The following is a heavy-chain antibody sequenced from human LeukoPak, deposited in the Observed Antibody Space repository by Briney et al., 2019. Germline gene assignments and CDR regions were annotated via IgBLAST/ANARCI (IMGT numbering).Heavy chain of an antibody. J-gene: IGHJ4*02. CDR3: ARDMFLYDFWSGPMYYFDY. CDR1: GYTFTGYY. Sequence: ASVKVSCKASGYTFTGYYMHWVRQAPGQGLEWMGWINPNSGGTNYAQKFQGWVTMTRDTSISTAYMELSRLRSDDTAVYYCARDMFLYDFWSGPMYYFDYWGQGTLVTVSS. CDR2: INPNSGGT. D-gene: IGHD3-3*01. V-gene: IGHV1-2*04.